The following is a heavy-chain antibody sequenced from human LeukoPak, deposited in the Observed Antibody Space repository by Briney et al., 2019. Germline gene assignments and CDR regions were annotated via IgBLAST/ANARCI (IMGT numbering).Heavy chain of an antibody. CDR1: GFTFSDYY. Sequence: GGSLRLSCAASGFTFSDYYMSWIRQAPGKGLEWVSYISSSSSYTNYADSVKGRFTISRDNAKNSLYLQMNSLRAEDTAVYYCAREGSRGNFGYWGQGTLVTVSS. CDR2: ISSSSSYT. J-gene: IGHJ4*02. CDR3: AREGSRGNFGY. D-gene: IGHD3-10*01. V-gene: IGHV3-11*06.